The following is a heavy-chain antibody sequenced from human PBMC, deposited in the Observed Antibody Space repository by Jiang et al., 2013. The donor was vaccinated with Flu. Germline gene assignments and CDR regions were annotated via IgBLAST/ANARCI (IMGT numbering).Heavy chain of an antibody. CDR2: IIPIFGAS. V-gene: IGHV1-69*06. J-gene: IGHJ6*02. CDR1: GGTFNSYV. D-gene: IGHD1-26*01. Sequence: SGAEVKRPGSSVKVSCTASGGTFNSYVINWVRQAPGLGLEWMGGIIPIFGASKYAQKFLGRITFTADKSTGTAFMELSSLRSEDTAVYFCASGRVEATTSAYYTYAMNVWGPGTTVTVSS. CDR3: ASGRVEATTSAYYTYAMNV.